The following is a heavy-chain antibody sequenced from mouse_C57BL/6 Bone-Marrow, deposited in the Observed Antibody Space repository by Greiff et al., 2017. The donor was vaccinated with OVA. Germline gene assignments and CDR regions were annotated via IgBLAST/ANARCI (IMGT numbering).Heavy chain of an antibody. CDR1: GFSLTSYG. Sequence: QVQLQQSGPGLVQPSQSLSITCTVSGFSLTSYGVHWVRQSPGTGLEWLGVIWSGGSTDYNAAFISRLSISKDNSKSQVFFKMNSLQADDTAIYYCASYYYALAMDYWGQGTSVTVSS. D-gene: IGHD1-1*01. CDR3: ASYYYALAMDY. J-gene: IGHJ4*01. V-gene: IGHV2-2*01. CDR2: IWSGGST.